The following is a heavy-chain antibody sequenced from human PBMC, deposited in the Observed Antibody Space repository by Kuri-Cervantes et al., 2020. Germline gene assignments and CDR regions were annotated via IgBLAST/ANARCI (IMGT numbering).Heavy chain of an antibody. CDR2: ISVRNNAI. V-gene: IGHV3-48*02. Sequence: GGSLRLSCAASGFTVNGYHMNWVRQAPGKGLEWVAYISVRNNAIYYTDSVKGRFTISRDNAKDSLFLQMNSLRDEDTAVYYCARGRGVEATFYKYYAMDVWGQGTTVTVSS. D-gene: IGHD2/OR15-2a*01. CDR1: GFTVNGYH. CDR3: ARGRGVEATFYKYYAMDV. J-gene: IGHJ6*02.